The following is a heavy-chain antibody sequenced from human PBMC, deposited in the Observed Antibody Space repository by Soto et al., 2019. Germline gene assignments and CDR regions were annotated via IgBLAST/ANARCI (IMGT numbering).Heavy chain of an antibody. J-gene: IGHJ6*03. Sequence: SETLSLTCAVSSGSISSSNWWSWVRQPPGKGLEWIGEIYHSGSTNYNPSLKSRVTISVDKSKNQFSLKLSSVTAADTAVYYCARDACGSAAGGGYYYMDFWGKGTTVTVSS. CDR1: SGSISSSNW. D-gene: IGHD6-13*01. CDR3: ARDACGSAAGGGYYYMDF. CDR2: IYHSGST. V-gene: IGHV4-4*02.